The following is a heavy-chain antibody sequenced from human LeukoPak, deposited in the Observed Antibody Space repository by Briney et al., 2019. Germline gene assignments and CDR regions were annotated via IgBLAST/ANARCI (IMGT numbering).Heavy chain of an antibody. CDR1: GITFNNYN. V-gene: IGHV3-21*01. Sequence: GGSLRLCWAAGGITFNNYNMSWVRQAPGKGLEWVSFISSSSSHIYYADSVKGRFTISRDNAKNSLYLQMNSLRAEDTAVYYCSDVSGSYWGQGTLVTVSS. CDR2: ISSSSSHI. D-gene: IGHD3-10*01. J-gene: IGHJ4*02. CDR3: SDVSGSY.